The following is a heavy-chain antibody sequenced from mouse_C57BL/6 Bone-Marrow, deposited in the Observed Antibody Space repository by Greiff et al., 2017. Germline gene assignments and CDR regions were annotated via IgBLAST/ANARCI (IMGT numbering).Heavy chain of an antibody. D-gene: IGHD2-3*01. CDR2: INPYNGGT. Sequence: EVQLVESGPVLVKPGASVKMSCKASGYTFTDYYMNWVKQSHGKSLEWIGVINPYNGGTSYNQKFKGKATLTVDKSSSTAYMELNSLTSEDSAVYYCARRDGYCWYFDVWGTGTTVTVSS. J-gene: IGHJ1*03. CDR3: ARRDGYCWYFDV. V-gene: IGHV1-19*01. CDR1: GYTFTDYY.